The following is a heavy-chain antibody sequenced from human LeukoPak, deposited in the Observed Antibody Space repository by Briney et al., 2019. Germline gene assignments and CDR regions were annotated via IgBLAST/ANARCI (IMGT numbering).Heavy chain of an antibody. Sequence: PGRSLRLSCAASGFTFSSYAMHWVRQAPGKGLEWVAVISYDGSNKYYADSVKGRFTISRDNSKNTLYLQMNSLRAEDTAVYYCARGAGGEWYQQLGTDFDYWGQGTLVTVSS. CDR1: GFTFSSYA. CDR3: ARGAGGEWYQQLGTDFDY. J-gene: IGHJ4*02. CDR2: ISYDGSNK. D-gene: IGHD2-2*01. V-gene: IGHV3-30*07.